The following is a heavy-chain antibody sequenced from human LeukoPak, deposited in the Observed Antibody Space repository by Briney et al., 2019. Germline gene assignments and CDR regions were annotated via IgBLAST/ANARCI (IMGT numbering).Heavy chain of an antibody. CDR1: GFTFSSLW. Sequence: PGGSLRLSCAASGFTFSSLWMHWVRHAPGKGLVWVSRINSDGKITIYADSVKGRFTISRDNAKNTLYLQMNSLRAEDTAVYYCARGTAGYHSSYFDYWGQGTLVTVSS. CDR3: ARGTAGYHSSYFDY. CDR2: INSDGKIT. V-gene: IGHV3-74*01. D-gene: IGHD3-16*02. J-gene: IGHJ4*02.